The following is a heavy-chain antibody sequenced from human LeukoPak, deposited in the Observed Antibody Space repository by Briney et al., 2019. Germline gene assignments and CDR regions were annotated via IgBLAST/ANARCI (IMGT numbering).Heavy chain of an antibody. CDR2: INPNSGGT. V-gene: IGHV1-2*02. D-gene: IGHD2-2*02. Sequence: ASVKVSCKASGYTFTGYYMHWVRQAPGQGREWMGWINPNSGGTNYAQKFQGRVTMTRDTSLSPAYMELSRLRSDDTAVYYCARGSLSRSSTSCYMYYWGQGTLVTVSS. CDR3: ARGSLSRSSTSCYMYY. CDR1: GYTFTGYY. J-gene: IGHJ4*02.